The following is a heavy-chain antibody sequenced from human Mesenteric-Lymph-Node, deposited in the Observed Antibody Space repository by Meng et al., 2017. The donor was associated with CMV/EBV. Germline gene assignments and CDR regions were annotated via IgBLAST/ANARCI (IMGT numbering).Heavy chain of an antibody. CDR3: ARAYLPGWFDP. CDR2: ISSGSTI. V-gene: IGHV3-69-1*01. J-gene: IGHJ5*02. CDR1: EITFSSFT. Sequence: GESLKISCAASEITFSSFTMNWVRQAPGKGLEWVSAISSGSTIYYADSVKGRFTISRDNAKNSLYLQMNSLRAEDTAVYYCARAYLPGWFDPWGQGTLVTVSS.